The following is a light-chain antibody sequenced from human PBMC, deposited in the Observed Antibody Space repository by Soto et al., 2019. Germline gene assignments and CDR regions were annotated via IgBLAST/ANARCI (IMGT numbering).Light chain of an antibody. CDR3: LQDYAYPRT. CDR2: AAS. J-gene: IGKJ1*01. CDR1: QGIRND. Sequence: AIQMTQSPSSLSASVGDRVTITCRASQGIRNDLGWYQQKPGKAPKVLIYAASILLSGVPSRFSGSGSGADFTLTISSLQPEDFATYYCLQDYAYPRTFGQGTKVDIK. V-gene: IGKV1-6*01.